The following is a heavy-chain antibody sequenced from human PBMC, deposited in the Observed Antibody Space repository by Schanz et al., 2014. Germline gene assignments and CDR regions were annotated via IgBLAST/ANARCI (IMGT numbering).Heavy chain of an antibody. Sequence: EVQLVESGGGLVQPGGSLRLSCAASGFSVGNKYMNWVRQAPGKGLEWVSFIYIGGNTYYADSVKGRFTISRDNSKNTVYIQTNSLRAEDTAVYYCAKGPYYYYYMDVWGNGTTVTVSS. V-gene: IGHV3-66*01. CDR2: IYIGGNT. CDR3: AKGPYYYYYMDV. J-gene: IGHJ6*03. CDR1: GFSVGNKY.